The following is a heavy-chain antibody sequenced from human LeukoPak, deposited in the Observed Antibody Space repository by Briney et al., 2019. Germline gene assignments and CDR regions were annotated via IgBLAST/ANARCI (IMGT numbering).Heavy chain of an antibody. D-gene: IGHD4-23*01. CDR3: ARVHGGNALYYYYYMDV. V-gene: IGHV3-53*01. Sequence: GGSLRLSCAASGFTVSSNYMSWVRQAPGKGLEWVSVIYSGGSTYYADSVKGRFTISRDNSKNTLYLQMNSLRAEDTAVYYCARVHGGNALYYYYYMDVWGKGTTVTISS. J-gene: IGHJ6*03. CDR2: IYSGGST. CDR1: GFTVSSNY.